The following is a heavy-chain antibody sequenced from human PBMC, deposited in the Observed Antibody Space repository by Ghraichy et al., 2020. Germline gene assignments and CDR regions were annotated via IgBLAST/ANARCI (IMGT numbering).Heavy chain of an antibody. V-gene: IGHV4-59*01. CDR1: GGSISSYY. D-gene: IGHD3-22*01. Sequence: SETLSLTCTVSGGSISSYYWSWIRQPPGKRLEWIGYIYYSGSTNYNPSLKSRVTISADTSKNQFSLKLSSVTAADTAVYYCARDYDSSAYFDYWGQGTLVTVSS. J-gene: IGHJ4*02. CDR2: IYYSGST. CDR3: ARDYDSSAYFDY.